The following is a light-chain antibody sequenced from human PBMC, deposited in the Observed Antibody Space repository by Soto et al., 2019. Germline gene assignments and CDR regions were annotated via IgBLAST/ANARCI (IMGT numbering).Light chain of an antibody. Sequence: DIQMTQSPSSLSASVGDRVTITCQASQDISNYLNWYQQKPGKAPKLLIYAASNLETGVPSRFSGSGSGTDFTFTISSLQPKDIATYYCQQYDNLPLTFGPGTKVDIK. V-gene: IGKV1-33*01. CDR2: AAS. J-gene: IGKJ3*01. CDR3: QQYDNLPLT. CDR1: QDISNY.